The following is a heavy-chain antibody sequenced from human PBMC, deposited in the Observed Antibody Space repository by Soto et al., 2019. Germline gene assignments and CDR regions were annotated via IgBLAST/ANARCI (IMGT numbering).Heavy chain of an antibody. D-gene: IGHD3-22*01. Sequence: GESLKISCKGSGYSFTSYWIGWVRQMPGKGLEWMGIIYPGDSDTRYSPSFQGQVTISADKSISTAYLQWSSLKASDTAMYYCAARYYYDSSGYLNNDAFDIRGQGTMVTVSS. CDR3: AARYYYDSSGYLNNDAFDI. CDR2: IYPGDSDT. CDR1: GYSFTSYW. V-gene: IGHV5-51*01. J-gene: IGHJ3*02.